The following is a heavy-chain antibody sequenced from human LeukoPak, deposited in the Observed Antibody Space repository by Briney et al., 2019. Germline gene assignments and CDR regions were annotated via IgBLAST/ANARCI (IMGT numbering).Heavy chain of an antibody. V-gene: IGHV4-59*01. Sequence: SETLSLACTVSGGSIRNYYWSWIRQPPGKGLEGIGYIYYTGNTNYNPSLKSRVTISVDTSKNQFSLKLTSVTAADTAVYYCARDWSAAGSFDYWGQGTLVTVSS. CDR3: ARDWSAAGSFDY. J-gene: IGHJ4*02. CDR1: GGSIRNYY. CDR2: IYYTGNT. D-gene: IGHD6-13*01.